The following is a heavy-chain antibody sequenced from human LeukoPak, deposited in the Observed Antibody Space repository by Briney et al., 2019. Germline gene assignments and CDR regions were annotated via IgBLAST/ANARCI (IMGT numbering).Heavy chain of an antibody. Sequence: KPSETLSLTCTVSGGSISSGSHYYQWIRQHPGKGLEWIGYICYTGITSYNPSLKSRVTMSVDTSMNQVSLKVTSLTAADTAVYYCAASSGVTLGRFWGQGALVTVSS. CDR1: GGSISSGSHY. D-gene: IGHD3-16*01. J-gene: IGHJ4*02. CDR3: AASSGVTLGRF. CDR2: ICYTGIT. V-gene: IGHV4-31*03.